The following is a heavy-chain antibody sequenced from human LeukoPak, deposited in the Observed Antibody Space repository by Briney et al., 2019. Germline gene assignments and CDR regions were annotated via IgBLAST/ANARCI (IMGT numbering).Heavy chain of an antibody. CDR2: IYHSGGT. CDR3: ARVAALYYDSIGFWFDP. D-gene: IGHD3-22*01. CDR1: GYSISSGYY. Sequence: PSETLSLTCGVSGYSISSGYYWGWVRKTPGKGLEWIGSIYHSGGTYYNPSLKSRVTISVDTSKNQFSLKLSSVTAADTAVCYCARVAALYYDSIGFWFDPWGQGTLVTVSS. J-gene: IGHJ5*02. V-gene: IGHV4-38-2*01.